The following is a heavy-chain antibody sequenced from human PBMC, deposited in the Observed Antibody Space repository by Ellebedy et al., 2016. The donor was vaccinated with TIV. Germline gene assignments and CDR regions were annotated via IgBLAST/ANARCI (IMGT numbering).Heavy chain of an antibody. CDR3: ASDYWGRYEN. CDR2: INPNGGGI. CDR1: GYTFTDYR. Sequence: AASVKVSCKASGYTFTDYRLDWVRQAPGHGLEWMGWINPNGGGIHYVQKFQGRVTMTGDTSISTAYLEFSRLTSDDTAVYYWASDYWGRYENWGQGTLVTVSS. J-gene: IGHJ4*02. V-gene: IGHV1-2*02. D-gene: IGHD3-16*01.